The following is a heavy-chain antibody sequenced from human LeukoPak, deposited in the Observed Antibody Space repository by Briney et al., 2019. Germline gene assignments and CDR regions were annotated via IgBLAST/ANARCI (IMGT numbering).Heavy chain of an antibody. J-gene: IGHJ4*02. V-gene: IGHV3-11*04. CDR2: ISSSGSTI. CDR1: GFTFSDYY. CDR3: AKIERAITIFGVVEY. Sequence: PGGSLRLSCAASGFTFSDYYMSWIRQAPGKGLEWVSYISSSGSTIYYADSVKSRFTISRDNAKNSLYLQMNSLRAEDTAVYYCAKIERAITIFGVVEYWGQGTLVTVSS. D-gene: IGHD3-3*01.